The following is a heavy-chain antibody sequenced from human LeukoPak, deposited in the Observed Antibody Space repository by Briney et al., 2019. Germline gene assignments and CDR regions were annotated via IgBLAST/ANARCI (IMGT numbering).Heavy chain of an antibody. D-gene: IGHD6-6*01. Sequence: GGSLRLSCAVSGFTFSSYGMHWVRQAPGEGLEWVAFIRYDGSNKYYADSVKGRFTISRDNSKNTLYLQMNSLKAEDTAVYYCAKDPLIEYSSSSLDYWGQGTLVTVSS. CDR3: AKDPLIEYSSSSLDY. CDR2: IRYDGSNK. CDR1: GFTFSSYG. J-gene: IGHJ4*02. V-gene: IGHV3-30*02.